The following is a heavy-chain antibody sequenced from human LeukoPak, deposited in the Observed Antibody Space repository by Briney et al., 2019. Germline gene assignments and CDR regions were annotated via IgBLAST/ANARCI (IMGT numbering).Heavy chain of an antibody. Sequence: GGSLRLSCAASGFTFSSNYMSWVRQAPGKGLEWVSVIYSGGSTYYADSVKGRFTISRDNAKNTLYLQMNSLRAEDTAVYYCVRERNDYANWFDPWGQGTLVIGSS. CDR3: VRERNDYANWFDP. V-gene: IGHV3-66*01. D-gene: IGHD4-17*01. CDR1: GFTFSSNY. CDR2: IYSGGST. J-gene: IGHJ5*02.